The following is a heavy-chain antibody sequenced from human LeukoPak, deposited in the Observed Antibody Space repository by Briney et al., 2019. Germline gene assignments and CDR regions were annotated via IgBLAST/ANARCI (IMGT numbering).Heavy chain of an antibody. J-gene: IGHJ3*02. CDR2: ISPDNGDT. CDR3: ARLRGGIYSSRDAFDI. Sequence: ASVKVSCKASGYTFTTNGISWVRQAPGRGLEWMAWISPDNGDTKYAQEFQGRLTVTTDTSTSTAYMELRSLRSDDTAVYYCARLRGGIYSSRDAFDIWGHGTMVTVSS. D-gene: IGHD6-19*01. V-gene: IGHV1-18*04. CDR1: GYTFTTNG.